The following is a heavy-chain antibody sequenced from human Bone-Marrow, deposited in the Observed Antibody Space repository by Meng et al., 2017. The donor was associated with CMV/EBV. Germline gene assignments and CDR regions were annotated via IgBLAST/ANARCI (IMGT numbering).Heavy chain of an antibody. J-gene: IGHJ4*02. V-gene: IGHV3-7*01. CDR1: GFTFSSYW. CDR2: IKQDGSEK. Sequence: GGSLRLSCAASGFTFSSYWMSWVRQAPGKGLEWVANIKQDGSEKNYVDSVKGRFTISRDNAKNSLYLQMNSLRAEDTAVYYCARERQDVVVPAAIDYWGQGTLVTVSS. CDR3: ARERQDVVVPAAIDY. D-gene: IGHD2-2*01.